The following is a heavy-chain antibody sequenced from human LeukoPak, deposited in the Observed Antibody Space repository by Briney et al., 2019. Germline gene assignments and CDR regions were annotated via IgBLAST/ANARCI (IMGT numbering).Heavy chain of an antibody. CDR1: GFTFSSYS. CDR3: AKVNWNDESDHDAFDI. D-gene: IGHD1-1*01. CDR2: ITSGSSHI. Sequence: GGSLRLSCAASGFTFSSYSMNWVRQTPGQGLEWVSSITSGSSHIYYADSVKGRFTISRDNAKRSLYLQMNSLRAEDTAVYYCAKVNWNDESDHDAFDIWGQGTMVTVSS. V-gene: IGHV3-21*04. J-gene: IGHJ3*02.